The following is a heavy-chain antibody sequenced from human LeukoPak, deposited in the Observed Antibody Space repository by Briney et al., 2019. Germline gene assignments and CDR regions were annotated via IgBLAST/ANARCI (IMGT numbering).Heavy chain of an antibody. Sequence: GASVKVSCKASGYTFTGYHMHWVRQAPGQELEWMGWINANSGGTNYAQKFQGRVTMTRDTSISTAYMELNRLRSDDTAVYYCAKSGAWYLERYPVNDWGQGTLVTVSS. J-gene: IGHJ4*02. CDR2: INANSGGT. CDR3: AKSGAWYLERYPVND. V-gene: IGHV1-2*02. CDR1: GYTFTGYH. D-gene: IGHD6-13*01.